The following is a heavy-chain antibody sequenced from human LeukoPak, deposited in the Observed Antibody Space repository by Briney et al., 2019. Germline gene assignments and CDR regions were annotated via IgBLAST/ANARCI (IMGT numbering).Heavy chain of an antibody. CDR1: GGSISSYY. Sequence: PSETLSLTCTVSGGSISSYYWSWIRQPPGKGLEWIGYIYYSGSTNYNPSLKSRVTISVDTSKNQFSLKLSSVTAADTAVYYCARAYCGGDCYSIFGYYYYGMDVWGQGTTVTVSS. J-gene: IGHJ6*02. CDR2: IYYSGST. V-gene: IGHV4-59*01. CDR3: ARAYCGGDCYSIFGYYYYGMDV. D-gene: IGHD2-21*02.